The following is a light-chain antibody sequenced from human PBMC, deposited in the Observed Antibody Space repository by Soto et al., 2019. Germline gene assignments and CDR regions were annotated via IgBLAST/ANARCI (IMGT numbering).Light chain of an antibody. J-gene: IGKJ2*01. CDR1: QSVDTM. V-gene: IGKV3-11*01. Sequence: EIVLTQSPATLSLSAGERVTLSCRSSQSVDTMVAWYQQQVGRTPRLLIYETSSRATGVPARFSGSRSGTDFTLTISRLEPEDFAIYFCQVRSDWPPFKYTFGQGTKLEVK. CDR3: QVRSDWPPFKYT. CDR2: ETS.